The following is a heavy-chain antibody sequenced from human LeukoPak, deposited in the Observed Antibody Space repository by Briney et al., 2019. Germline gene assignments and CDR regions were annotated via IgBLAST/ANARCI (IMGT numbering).Heavy chain of an antibody. CDR2: ISGSGGST. CDR1: GFTFSSYA. CDR3: AKDGVGLDWFDP. J-gene: IGHJ5*02. Sequence: GGSLRLSCAASGFTFSSYAMSCVRQAPGKGLEWVSAISGSGGSTYYADSVKGRFTISRDNSKNTLYLQMNSLRAEDTAVYYCAKDGVGLDWFDPWGQGTLVTVSS. V-gene: IGHV3-23*01. D-gene: IGHD6-6*01.